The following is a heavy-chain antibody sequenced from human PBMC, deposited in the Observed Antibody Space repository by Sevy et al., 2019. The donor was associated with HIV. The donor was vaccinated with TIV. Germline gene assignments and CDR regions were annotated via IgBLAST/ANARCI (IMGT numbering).Heavy chain of an antibody. CDR2: ISSSSRTI. CDR3: ARDEQTYGDYDYFDY. J-gene: IGHJ4*02. V-gene: IGHV3-48*01. CDR1: GFTFSTYS. D-gene: IGHD4-17*01. Sequence: GGSLRLSCAASGFTFSTYSMNWVRQAPGKGLEWVSYISSSSRTIFHGSSVKGRFTISRDNVKKSLYLQMDSLTAEDTAVYYCARDEQTYGDYDYFDYWGQGTLVTASS.